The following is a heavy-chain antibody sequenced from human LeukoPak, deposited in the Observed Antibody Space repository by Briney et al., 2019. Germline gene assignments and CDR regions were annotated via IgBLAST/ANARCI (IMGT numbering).Heavy chain of an antibody. Sequence: QPGRSLRLSCAASGFAFSRSGMHWVRQAPGKGLEWVAVVWYDGSNKHYADSVKGRFTISRDNSNNTLCLQMNSLRAEDAAVYYCARDPKYSNSWFFDYWGQGTLVTVSS. CDR1: GFAFSRSG. V-gene: IGHV3-33*01. CDR2: VWYDGSNK. CDR3: ARDPKYSNSWFFDY. J-gene: IGHJ4*02. D-gene: IGHD6-13*01.